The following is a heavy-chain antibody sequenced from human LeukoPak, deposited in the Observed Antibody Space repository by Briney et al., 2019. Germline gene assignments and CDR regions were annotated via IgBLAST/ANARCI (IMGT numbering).Heavy chain of an antibody. CDR3: AREIAAARDYFDY. CDR1: GFTFSSYG. CDR2: IKQDGSEK. J-gene: IGHJ4*02. Sequence: GGSLRLSCAASGFTFSSYGMHWVRQAPGKGLEWVANIKQDGSEKYYVDSVKGRFTISRDNAKNSLYLQMNSLRAEDTAVYYCAREIAAARDYFDYWGQGTLVTVSS. V-gene: IGHV3-7*01. D-gene: IGHD6-13*01.